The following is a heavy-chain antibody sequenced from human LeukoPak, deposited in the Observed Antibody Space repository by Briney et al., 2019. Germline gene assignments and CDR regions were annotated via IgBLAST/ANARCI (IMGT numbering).Heavy chain of an antibody. J-gene: IGHJ4*02. CDR1: GVSISNNY. CDR3: ARELSSGWLDY. CDR2: ISYSGST. D-gene: IGHD6-19*01. Sequence: SETLSLTCTVFGVSISNNYWSWLRQPPGKGLEWIGYISYSGSTNYNPSLKSRATISADTSNNQFSLRLSSVTAADTAVYYCARELSSGWLDYWGQGILVTVSS. V-gene: IGHV4-59*01.